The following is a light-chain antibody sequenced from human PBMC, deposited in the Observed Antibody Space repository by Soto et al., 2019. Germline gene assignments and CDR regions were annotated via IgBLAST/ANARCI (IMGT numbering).Light chain of an antibody. V-gene: IGKV3-20*01. J-gene: IGKJ1*01. CDR3: QQYGRSPRT. CDR1: QSVSNNY. Sequence: VLTQSPGTLSLSPGERATLSCRASQSVSNNYLTWHQQKPGQAPRLLIYGASSRATGIPDRFSGSGSGTDFTLTISRLEPEDFAVYYCQQYGRSPRTFGQGTKVDIK. CDR2: GAS.